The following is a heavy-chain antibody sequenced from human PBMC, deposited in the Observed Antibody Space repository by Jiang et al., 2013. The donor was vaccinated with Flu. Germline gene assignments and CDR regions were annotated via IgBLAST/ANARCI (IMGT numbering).Heavy chain of an antibody. CDR3: ARNLGGNPEYFRH. CDR2: IYNSGNSGNT. J-gene: IGHJ1*01. V-gene: IGHV4-31*03. CDR1: GGSISSGGYY. D-gene: IGHD4-23*01. Sequence: GSGLVKPSQTLSLTCTVSGGSISSGGYYWSWIRQHPGKGLEWIGFIYNSGNSGNTYYNPPLKSRVTMSGDTSKNQFSLKLSSVTAADSAIYFCARNLGGNPEYFRHWGQGTLVLRLL.